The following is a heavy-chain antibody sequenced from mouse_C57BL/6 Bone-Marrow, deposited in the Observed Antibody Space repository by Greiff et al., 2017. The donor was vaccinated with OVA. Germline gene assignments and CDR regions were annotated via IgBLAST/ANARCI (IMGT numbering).Heavy chain of an antibody. V-gene: IGHV1-54*01. CDR3: AVFPYYAMDY. CDR1: GYAFTNYL. Sequence: VHLVESGAELVRPGTSVKVSCKASGYAFTNYLIEWVKQRPGQGLEWIGVINPGSGGTNYNEKFKGKATLTADKSSSTAYMQLSSLTSEDSAVYFCAVFPYYAMDYWGQGTSVTVSS. J-gene: IGHJ4*01. CDR2: INPGSGGT.